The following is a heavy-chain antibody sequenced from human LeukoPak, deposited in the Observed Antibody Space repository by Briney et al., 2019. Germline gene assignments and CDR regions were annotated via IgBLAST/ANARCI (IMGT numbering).Heavy chain of an antibody. CDR2: IKQDGGVK. J-gene: IGHJ4*02. CDR3: ARHGGWGSTFDY. V-gene: IGHV3-7*05. Sequence: PGGSLRLSCAASGFSFSSYWMSWVRQAPGKGLEWVANIKQDGGVKYYVDSVKGRFTISRDNAKNSLYLQMNSLRAEDTAVYYCARHGGWGSTFDYWGQGTLVTVSS. D-gene: IGHD1-1*01. CDR1: GFSFSSYW.